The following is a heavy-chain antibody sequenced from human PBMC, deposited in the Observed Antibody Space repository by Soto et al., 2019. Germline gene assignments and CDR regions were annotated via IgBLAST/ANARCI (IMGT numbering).Heavy chain of an antibody. CDR1: GFTFGDYA. CDR2: IRSKAYGGTT. Sequence: GGSLRLSCTASGFTFGDYAMSWFRQAPGKGLEWVGFIRSKAYGGTTEYAASVKGRFTISRDDSKSIAYLQMNSLKTEDTAVYYCRSDILTGYYYFDYWGQGTLVTVSS. D-gene: IGHD3-9*01. CDR3: RSDILTGYYYFDY. J-gene: IGHJ4*02. V-gene: IGHV3-49*03.